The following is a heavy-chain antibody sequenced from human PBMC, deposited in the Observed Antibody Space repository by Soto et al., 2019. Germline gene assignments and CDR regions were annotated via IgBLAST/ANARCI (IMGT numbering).Heavy chain of an antibody. J-gene: IGHJ4*02. V-gene: IGHV1-8*01. CDR2: MNPNSGNT. D-gene: IGHD1-7*01. Sequence: ASVKVSCNASGYTFTSYDINWVRQATGQGLEWMGWMNPNSGNTGYAQKFQGRVTMTRNTSISTAYMELSSLRSEDTAVYYCARKGCWNCPNPHFDYWGQGTLVTVSS. CDR1: GYTFTSYD. CDR3: ARKGCWNCPNPHFDY.